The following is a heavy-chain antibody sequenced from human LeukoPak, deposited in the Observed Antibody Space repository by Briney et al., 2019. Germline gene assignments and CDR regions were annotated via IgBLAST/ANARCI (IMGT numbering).Heavy chain of an antibody. V-gene: IGHV1-69*04. CDR3: ARDRNSGSYCSDY. CDR2: IIPILGIA. D-gene: IGHD1-26*01. CDR1: GGTFSSYT. J-gene: IGHJ4*02. Sequence: GSSVKVSCKASGGTFSSYTISWVRQAPGQGLEWMGRIIPILGIANYAQKFRGRVTMTRDTSTSTVYMELSSLRSEDTAVYYCARDRNSGSYCSDYWGQGTLVTVSS.